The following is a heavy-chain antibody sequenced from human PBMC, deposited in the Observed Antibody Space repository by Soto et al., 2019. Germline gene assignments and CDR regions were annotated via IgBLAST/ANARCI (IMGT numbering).Heavy chain of an antibody. J-gene: IGHJ6*03. CDR3: ARDRYCSGGSCYSRPTEGYYLDV. CDR1: GGTFSSYT. Sequence: QVQLVQSGAEVKKPGSSVKVSCKASGGTFSSYTISWVRQAPGQGLEWMGRIIPILGIANYAQKFQGRVTITADKSTSTAYMEVRSLRSEDTAGYYLARDRYCSGGSCYSRPTEGYYLDVWGKGTTVTVSS. V-gene: IGHV1-69*08. D-gene: IGHD2-15*01. CDR2: IIPILGIA.